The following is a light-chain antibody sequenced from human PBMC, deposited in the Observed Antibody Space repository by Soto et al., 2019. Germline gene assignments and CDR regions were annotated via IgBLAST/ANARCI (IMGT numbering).Light chain of an antibody. V-gene: IGKV3D-20*02. CDR3: QQSNNWPPLT. Sequence: EIVLTQSPGTLSLSPGDRATLYCRASQSVSSSNLAWYQQKRGQSPRLLIYDASNRATGIPPRFSGSGSGTDFSLTISSLQIEDFALYYCQQSNNWPPLTFGGGTKVDIK. CDR2: DAS. J-gene: IGKJ4*01. CDR1: QSVSSSN.